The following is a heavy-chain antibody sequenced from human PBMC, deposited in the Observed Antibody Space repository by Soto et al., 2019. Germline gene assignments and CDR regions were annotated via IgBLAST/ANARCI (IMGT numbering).Heavy chain of an antibody. J-gene: IGHJ6*02. CDR3: AKEKTYSSGWDGMDV. CDR1: GFTFGNYW. V-gene: IGHV3-23*01. Sequence: LRLSCAASGFTFGNYWMHWVRQAPGKGLVWVSAISGSGGSTYYADSVKGRFTISRDNSKSTLYLQMNSLRAEDTAVYYCAKEKTYSSGWDGMDVWGQGTTVTVSS. CDR2: ISGSGGST. D-gene: IGHD6-19*01.